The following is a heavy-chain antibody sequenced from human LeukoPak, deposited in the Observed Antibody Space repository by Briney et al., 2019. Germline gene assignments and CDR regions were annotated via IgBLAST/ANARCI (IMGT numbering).Heavy chain of an antibody. D-gene: IGHD5-12*01. CDR2: IYSSGNT. J-gene: IGHJ4*02. V-gene: IGHV4-39*01. CDR3: ANSNGYGLIDY. CDR1: GASISSSNYY. Sequence: SETLSLTCAVSGASISSSNYYWGWVRQSPGKGLEWIGNIYSSGNTYYNASLKSRVTMYIDTSKNQSSLKLSSVTAADTAMYYCANSNGYGLIDYWGQGTLVTVSS.